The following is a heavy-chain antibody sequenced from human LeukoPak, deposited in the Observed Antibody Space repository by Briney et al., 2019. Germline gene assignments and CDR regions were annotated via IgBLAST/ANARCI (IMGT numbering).Heavy chain of an antibody. CDR1: GGSISGHY. J-gene: IGHJ5*02. D-gene: IGHD3-22*01. V-gene: IGHV4-4*07. CDR3: ARSDYYDSSGYPTHLNWFDP. CDR2: IYTSGST. Sequence: SETLSLTCTVSGGSISGHYWSWIRQPAGKGLEWIGRIYTSGSTNYNPSLKSRVTMSVDTSKNQFSLKLSSVTAADTAVYYCARSDYYDSSGYPTHLNWFDPWGQGTLVTVSS.